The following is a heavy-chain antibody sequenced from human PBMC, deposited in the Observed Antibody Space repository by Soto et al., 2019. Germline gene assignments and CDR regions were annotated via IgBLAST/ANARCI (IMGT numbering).Heavy chain of an antibody. D-gene: IGHD3-22*01. CDR1: GFTFSSYG. J-gene: IGHJ4*02. Sequence: QVQLVESGGGVVQPGRSLRLSCAASGFTFSSYGMHWVRQAPGKGLEWVAVISYDGSNKYYADSVKGRFTISRDNSKNTLYLQMISLRAEDTAVYYCAKDWDYYDSSGYECFDYWGQGTLVTVSS. CDR2: ISYDGSNK. V-gene: IGHV3-30*18. CDR3: AKDWDYYDSSGYECFDY.